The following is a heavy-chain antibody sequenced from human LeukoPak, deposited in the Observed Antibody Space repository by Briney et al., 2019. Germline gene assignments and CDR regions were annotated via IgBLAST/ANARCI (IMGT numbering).Heavy chain of an antibody. CDR1: GGSISSYY. J-gene: IGHJ5*02. Sequence: SETLSLTCTVSGGSISSYYWSWIRRPPGKGLEWIGYIYYSGSTNYNPSLKSRVTISVDTSKNQFSLKLSSVTAADTAVYYCAGVNVWGSYRPNWFDPWGQGTLVTVSS. D-gene: IGHD3-16*02. CDR3: AGVNVWGSYRPNWFDP. CDR2: IYYSGST. V-gene: IGHV4-59*01.